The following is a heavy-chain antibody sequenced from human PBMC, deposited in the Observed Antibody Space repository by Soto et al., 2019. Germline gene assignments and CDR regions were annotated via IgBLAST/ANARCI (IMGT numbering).Heavy chain of an antibody. J-gene: IGHJ4*02. CDR2: FDPEDGET. CDR3: ATDVVIRTGYYYKAGRRYFDY. CDR1: GYTLTELS. V-gene: IGHV1-24*01. D-gene: IGHD3-22*01. Sequence: ASVKVSCKVSGYTLTELSMHWVRQAPGKGLEWMGGFDPEDGETIYAQKFQGRVTMTEDTSTDTAYMELSSLRSEDTAVYYCATDVVIRTGYYYKAGRRYFDYGGQGTLVTVSS.